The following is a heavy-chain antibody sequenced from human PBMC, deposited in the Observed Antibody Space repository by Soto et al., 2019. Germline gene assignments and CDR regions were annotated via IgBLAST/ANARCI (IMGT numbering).Heavy chain of an antibody. CDR3: ARVRQGCSANNCYFDP. Sequence: SETLSLTCTLPGGSVRAPDWWNWVRQSPDKGLEWIAEVHISGHSNYNPSLRSRVSVSIDSSKNQFYLNLNSVTAADTAIYYCARVRQGCSANNCYFDPWGQGXQVTVSS. J-gene: IGHJ5*01. V-gene: IGHV4-4*02. D-gene: IGHD1-1*01. CDR1: GGSVRAPDW. CDR2: VHISGHS.